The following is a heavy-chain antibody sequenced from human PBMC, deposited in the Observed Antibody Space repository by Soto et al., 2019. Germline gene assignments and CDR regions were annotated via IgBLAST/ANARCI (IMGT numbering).Heavy chain of an antibody. CDR3: VPSSIAARRGNYYYYYGMDV. CDR2: IYYSGST. J-gene: IGHJ6*02. D-gene: IGHD6-6*01. CDR1: GGSISSSSYY. Sequence: PSETLSLTCTVSGGSISSSSYYWGWIRQPPGKGLEWIGSIYYSGSTYYNPSLKSRVTISVDTSKNQFSLKLSSVTAADTAVYYCVPSSIAARRGNYYYYYGMDVWGQGTTVT. V-gene: IGHV4-39*01.